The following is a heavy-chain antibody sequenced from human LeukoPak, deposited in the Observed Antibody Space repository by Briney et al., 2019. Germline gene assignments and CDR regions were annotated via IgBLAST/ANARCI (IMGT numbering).Heavy chain of an antibody. Sequence: GGSLRLSCAASGFTFSSYSMNWVRQAPGEGLEWVSSISSSSYIYYADSVKGRFTISRDNAKNSLYLQMNSLRAEDTAVYYCARDLIAVAGNSFDPWGQGTLVTVSS. CDR2: ISSSSYI. V-gene: IGHV3-21*01. CDR1: GFTFSSYS. D-gene: IGHD6-19*01. J-gene: IGHJ5*02. CDR3: ARDLIAVAGNSFDP.